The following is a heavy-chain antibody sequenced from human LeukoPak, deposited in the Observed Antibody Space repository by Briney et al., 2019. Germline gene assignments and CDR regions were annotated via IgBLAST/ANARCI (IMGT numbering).Heavy chain of an antibody. Sequence: GGTLRLSCAASGFTFSSYWMSWVRQAPGKGLEWVANIKQDGSEKYYVDSVKGRFTISRDNAKNSLYLQMNSLRAEDTAVYYCARDRGERGYSYGYSDYWGQGTLVTVSS. D-gene: IGHD5-18*01. CDR2: IKQDGSEK. J-gene: IGHJ4*02. V-gene: IGHV3-7*01. CDR1: GFTFSSYW. CDR3: ARDRGERGYSYGYSDY.